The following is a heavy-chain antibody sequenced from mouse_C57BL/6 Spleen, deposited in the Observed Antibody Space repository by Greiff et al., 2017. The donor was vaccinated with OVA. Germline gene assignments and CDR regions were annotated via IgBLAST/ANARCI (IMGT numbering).Heavy chain of an antibody. V-gene: IGHV1-52*01. Sequence: QVQLQQSGAELVRPGSSVKLSCKASGYTFTSYWMHWVKQRPIQGLEWIGNIDPSDSEPHYNQKFKDKATLTVDKSSSTAYMQLSSLTSEDSAVYYCARSYYGSSGGAMDYWGQGTSVTVSS. CDR1: GYTFTSYW. D-gene: IGHD1-1*01. CDR3: ARSYYGSSGGAMDY. J-gene: IGHJ4*01. CDR2: IDPSDSEP.